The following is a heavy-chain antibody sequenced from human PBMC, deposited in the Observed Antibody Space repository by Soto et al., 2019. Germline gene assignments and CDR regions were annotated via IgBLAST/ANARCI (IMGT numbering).Heavy chain of an antibody. J-gene: IGHJ4*02. V-gene: IGHV3-7*01. CDR3: ARDGLSAGLYLDN. CDR1: GFAFRSYW. CDR2: INKDGSEK. Sequence: PGGSLRLSCAVSGFAFRSYWMSWVRQAPGKGLEWVANINKDGSEKYYVDSVRGRFIISRDNAENSLYLQMNSLRAEDTALYYCARDGLSAGLYLDNWGQGPLVTVSS. D-gene: IGHD6-19*01.